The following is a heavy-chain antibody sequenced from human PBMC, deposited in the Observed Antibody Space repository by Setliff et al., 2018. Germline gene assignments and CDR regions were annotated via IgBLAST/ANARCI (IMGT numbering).Heavy chain of an antibody. CDR2: INPNSGGT. Sequence: ASVKVSCKASGYTFTGYYMHWVRQAPGQGLEWMGWINPNSGGTNYAQKFQGWVTMTRDTSISTAYMELSRLRSDDTAVYYCARVRYYYDSSGWFDPWGQGTLVTVSS. J-gene: IGHJ5*02. D-gene: IGHD3-22*01. V-gene: IGHV1-2*04. CDR3: ARVRYYYDSSGWFDP. CDR1: GYTFTGYY.